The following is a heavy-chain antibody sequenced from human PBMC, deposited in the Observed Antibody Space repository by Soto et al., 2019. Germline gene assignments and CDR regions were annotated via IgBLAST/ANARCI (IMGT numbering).Heavy chain of an antibody. CDR1: GYTFTSYD. CDR3: AREMTTVTTAWFDP. V-gene: IGHV1-8*01. D-gene: IGHD4-17*01. J-gene: IGHJ5*02. CDR2: MNPNSGNT. Sequence: QVQLVQSGAEVKKPGASVKVSCKASGYTFTSYDINWVRQATGQGLEWMGWMNPNSGNTGYAQKFQGRVPMTRNTSISTAYMELSSLRSEDTAVYYCAREMTTVTTAWFDPWGQGTLVTVSS.